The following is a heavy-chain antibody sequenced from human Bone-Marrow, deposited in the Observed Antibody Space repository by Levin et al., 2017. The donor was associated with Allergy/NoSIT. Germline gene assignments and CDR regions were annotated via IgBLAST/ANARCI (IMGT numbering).Heavy chain of an antibody. CDR2: IYYSGST. CDR1: GGSISSSSYY. Sequence: SETLSLTCTVSGGSISSSSYYWGWIRQPPGKGLEWIGSIYYSGSTYYNPSLKSRVTISVDTSKNQFSLKLSSVTAADTAVYYCARLATVAGTPYYFDYWGQGTLVTVSS. CDR3: ARLATVAGTPYYFDY. V-gene: IGHV4-39*01. J-gene: IGHJ4*02. D-gene: IGHD6-19*01.